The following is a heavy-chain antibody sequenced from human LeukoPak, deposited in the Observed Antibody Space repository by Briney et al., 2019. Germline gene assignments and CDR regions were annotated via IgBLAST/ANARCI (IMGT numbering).Heavy chain of an antibody. V-gene: IGHV4-59*01. CDR3: ARDGYGSGSYGWFDP. J-gene: IGHJ5*02. Sequence: PETLSLTCSVSGASITSSYWSWIRQTPGKGLEWIGNIYSGSTNYNPSFESRVTVSLDTSKNHFSLRLTSVTAADTALYYCARDGYGSGSYGWFDPWGQGTLVTVSS. CDR2: IYSGST. D-gene: IGHD3-10*01. CDR1: GASITSSY.